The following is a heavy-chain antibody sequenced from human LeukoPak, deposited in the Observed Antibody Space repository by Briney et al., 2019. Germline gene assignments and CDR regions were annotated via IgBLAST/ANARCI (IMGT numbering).Heavy chain of an antibody. CDR3: ARVRQNYYDSSGYYGRGFDY. CDR1: GGSFSGYY. CDR2: INHSGST. J-gene: IGHJ4*02. V-gene: IGHV4-34*01. Sequence: SETLSLTCAVYGGSFSGYYWSWIRQPPGKGLEWIGEINHSGSTNYNPSLKSRVTISVDTSKNQFSLKLSSVTAADTAVYYCARVRQNYYDSSGYYGRGFDYWGQGTLVTVSS. D-gene: IGHD3-22*01.